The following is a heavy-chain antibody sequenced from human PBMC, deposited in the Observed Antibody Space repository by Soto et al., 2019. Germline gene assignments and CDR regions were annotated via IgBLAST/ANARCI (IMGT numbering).Heavy chain of an antibody. Sequence: EVQLVESGGDLLQPGGSLRLSCAVSGFTSSRYEMNWVRQAPGKGLEWVSYISSSGRTIHYADSVKGRFTISRDNAKNSLYLQMDSLSSEDTAVYYCAREIDYYDSSGYQDYWGQGTLVTVSS. CDR1: GFTSSRYE. J-gene: IGHJ4*02. V-gene: IGHV3-48*03. CDR3: AREIDYYDSSGYQDY. CDR2: ISSSGRTI. D-gene: IGHD3-22*01.